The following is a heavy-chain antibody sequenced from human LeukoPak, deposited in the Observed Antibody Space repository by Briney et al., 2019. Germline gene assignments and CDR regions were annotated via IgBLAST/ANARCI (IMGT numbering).Heavy chain of an antibody. CDR1: GGSFSGYY. CDR3: ASLYYDFWSGASYFDY. CDR2: INHSGST. Sequence: SETLSLTCAVYGGSFSGYYWSWIRQPPGKGLEWIGEINHSGSTNYNPSLKSRVTISVDTSKNQFSLKLSSVTAADTAVYYCASLYYDFWSGASYFDYWGQGTLVTVSS. J-gene: IGHJ4*02. V-gene: IGHV4-34*01. D-gene: IGHD3-3*01.